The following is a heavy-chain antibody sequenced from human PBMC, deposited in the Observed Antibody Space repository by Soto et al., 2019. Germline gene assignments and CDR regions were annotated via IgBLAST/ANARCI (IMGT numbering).Heavy chain of an antibody. J-gene: IGHJ6*02. CDR3: ATRGSGGKYYYYNMDG. D-gene: IGHD2-15*01. CDR1: GYSFTSYW. V-gene: IGHV5-10-1*01. Sequence: GESLKISCKGSGYSFTSYWISWVRQMPGKGLEWMGRIDPSDSYTNYSPSFQGHVTISADKSISTAYLQWSSLKASDTAMYYCATRGSGGKYYYYNMDGWGQGTTVTV. CDR2: IDPSDSYT.